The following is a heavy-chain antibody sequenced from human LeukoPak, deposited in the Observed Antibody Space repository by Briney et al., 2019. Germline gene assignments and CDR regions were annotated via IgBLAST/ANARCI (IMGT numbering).Heavy chain of an antibody. J-gene: IGHJ4*02. CDR1: GFTFSSYV. Sequence: GGSLRLSCAASGFTFSSYVMHWVRQAPGKGLEWVAFIRYDGSDKFYADSVKGRFTISRGNSKNTLYLQMNSLRVEDTAVYYCRDPFDYWGQGTLVTVSS. D-gene: IGHD2/OR15-2a*01. CDR3: RDPFDY. CDR2: IRYDGSDK. V-gene: IGHV3-30*02.